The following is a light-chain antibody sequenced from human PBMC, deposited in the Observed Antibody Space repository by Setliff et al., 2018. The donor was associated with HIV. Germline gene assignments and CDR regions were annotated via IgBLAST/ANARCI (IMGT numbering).Light chain of an antibody. CDR1: SSDVGTYNF. CDR2: EGT. J-gene: IGLJ1*01. CDR3: CSNTGSNTYV. Sequence: QSALTQPASVSGSPGQSITISCPGTSSDVGTYNFVSWYQQHPGKAPKLIIFEGTKRLSGVSNRFSGSNSGNTASLTISGLQPEDEADYYCCSNTGSNTYVFGTGTKVTVL. V-gene: IGLV2-23*01.